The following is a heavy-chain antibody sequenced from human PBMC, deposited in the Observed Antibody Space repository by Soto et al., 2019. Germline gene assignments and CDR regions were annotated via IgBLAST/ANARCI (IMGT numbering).Heavy chain of an antibody. V-gene: IGHV3-33*01. CDR2: IWYDGSNQ. Sequence: QVQLVESGGGVVQPGRSLRLSCTTSGFTFSSYGMHWVRQAPGKGLEWVAVIWYDGSNQYYADSVKGRFTVSRDNSKNTLFLQMNSLRAEDTAVYYCARGGLQRDYYYGMDVWGQGTTVTVSS. CDR1: GFTFSSYG. CDR3: ARGGLQRDYYYGMDV. J-gene: IGHJ6*02.